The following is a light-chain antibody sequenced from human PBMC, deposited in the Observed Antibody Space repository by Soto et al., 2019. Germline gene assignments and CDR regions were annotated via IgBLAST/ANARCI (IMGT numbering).Light chain of an antibody. CDR1: SSDVGGHNY. J-gene: IGLJ2*01. V-gene: IGLV2-14*01. CDR3: SSYSSSTTLDVV. CDR2: EVT. Sequence: QSVLTQPASVSGSPGQSITISCTGTSSDVGGHNYVSWYQQHPGTAPKLMIYEVTNRPSGVSNRFSGSKSGNTASLTISGLQAEDEAEDYCSSYSSSTTLDVVFGGGTKVTVL.